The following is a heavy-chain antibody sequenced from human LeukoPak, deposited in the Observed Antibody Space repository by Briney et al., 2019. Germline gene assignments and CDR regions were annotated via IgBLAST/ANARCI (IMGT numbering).Heavy chain of an antibody. CDR2: IYTSGST. Sequence: SETLSLTCTVSGGSISSYYWSWIRQPAGKGLEWIGRIYTSGSTNYNPSLKSRVTMSVDTSKNQFSLKLSSVTAAGTAVYYCARDEGPNYYDSSGYQKAYAFDIWGQGTMVTVSS. CDR3: ARDEGPNYYDSSGYQKAYAFDI. V-gene: IGHV4-4*07. D-gene: IGHD3-22*01. CDR1: GGSISSYY. J-gene: IGHJ3*02.